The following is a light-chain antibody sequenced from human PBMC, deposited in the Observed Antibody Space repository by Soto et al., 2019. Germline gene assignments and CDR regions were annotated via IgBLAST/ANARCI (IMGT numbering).Light chain of an antibody. V-gene: IGLV1-51*01. Sequence: QSVLTQPPSVSAAPGQKVTISCSGSSSNIGVKSVSWYQQLPRTAPKLLIYDNSERPSGIPGRSSASKSGTSATLGITGLQTGDEADYYCGTWDDSLSAVVFGGGTKLTVL. CDR2: DNS. CDR3: GTWDDSLSAVV. CDR1: SSNIGVKS. J-gene: IGLJ2*01.